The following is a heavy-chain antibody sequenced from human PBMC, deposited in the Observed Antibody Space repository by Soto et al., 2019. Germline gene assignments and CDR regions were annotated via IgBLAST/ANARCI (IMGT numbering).Heavy chain of an antibody. Sequence: QVQLVQSGAEVKKPGSSVKVSCKASGGTFTSYAIGWVRQAPGQGLEWMGGIIPIFGTANYAQKFQGRVTVTADESTCTAYMELSSLRSEDTAVYYCARDPGAGTPYFDYWGQGALVTVSS. CDR1: GGTFTSYA. D-gene: IGHD1-1*01. J-gene: IGHJ4*02. CDR2: IIPIFGTA. V-gene: IGHV1-69*12. CDR3: ARDPGAGTPYFDY.